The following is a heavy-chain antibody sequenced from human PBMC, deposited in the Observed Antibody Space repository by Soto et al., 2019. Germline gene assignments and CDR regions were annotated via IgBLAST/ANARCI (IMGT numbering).Heavy chain of an antibody. D-gene: IGHD3-10*02. J-gene: IGHJ4*02. CDR3: AHAYVGRSLY. Sequence: QITLKESGPPLVKPTQTLTLTCTFSGFSLTTDRVGVGWIRQPPGEALEWLAVIYWDDSKTYRPSLESRLTITKDTSKNQVALTMTNMDSLDTVTYYCAHAYVGRSLYWGQGTLVTVSS. CDR2: IYWDDSK. CDR1: GFSLTTDRVG. V-gene: IGHV2-5*02.